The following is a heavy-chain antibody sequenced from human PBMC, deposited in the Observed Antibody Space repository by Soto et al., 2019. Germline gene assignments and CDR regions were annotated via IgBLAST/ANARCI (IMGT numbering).Heavy chain of an antibody. V-gene: IGHV4-34*01. CDR2: INHSGST. J-gene: IGHJ4*02. Sequence: SETLSLTCAVYGGSFSGYYWSWIRQPPGKGLEWIGEINHSGSTNYNPSLKSRVTISVDTSKNQFSLKLSSVTAADTAVYYCATALQYYDFWSGYYDYWGQGTLVTVSS. D-gene: IGHD3-3*01. CDR1: GGSFSGYY. CDR3: ATALQYYDFWSGYYDY.